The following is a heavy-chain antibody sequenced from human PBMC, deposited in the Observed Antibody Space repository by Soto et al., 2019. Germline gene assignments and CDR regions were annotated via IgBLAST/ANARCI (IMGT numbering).Heavy chain of an antibody. V-gene: IGHV3-15*01. CDR1: GFTFTDAW. CDR2: IKRKTDGETT. Sequence: EVQLVESGGGLVEPGGSLRLSCTASGFTFTDAWMSWVRQAPGKGLEWVGRIKRKTDGETTDYTAPVQGRFTISRDDSKNTLFLQMNRLKIEDTAVYYCTLHIVVVTDIHNYFESWGQGTLVTVSS. D-gene: IGHD2-21*02. J-gene: IGHJ4*02. CDR3: TLHIVVVTDIHNYFES.